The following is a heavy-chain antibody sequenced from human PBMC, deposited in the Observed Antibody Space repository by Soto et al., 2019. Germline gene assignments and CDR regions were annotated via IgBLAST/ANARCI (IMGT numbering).Heavy chain of an antibody. D-gene: IGHD3-3*01. V-gene: IGHV3-23*01. CDR2: ISGSDGKT. Sequence: LRLSFAASGFSFGSYALSWVRQAPGKGLEWVSTISGSDGKTFYADSVKGRFSISRDTSQNTLYLQMNSLRADDTAIYYCARWSYLDYWGQGTRVTV. CDR1: GFSFGSYA. J-gene: IGHJ4*02. CDR3: ARWSYLDY.